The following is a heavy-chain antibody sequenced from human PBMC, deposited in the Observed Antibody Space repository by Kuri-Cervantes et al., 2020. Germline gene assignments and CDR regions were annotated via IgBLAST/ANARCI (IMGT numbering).Heavy chain of an antibody. V-gene: IGHV3-30*18. CDR3: AKRYRAKITRYYCMDV. Sequence: GESLKISCAASGFTFSSYGMHWVRQAPGKGLEWVALISFDGSKKYYADSVKGRFTISRDDSKKTLYLQMNNLKTEDTAIYYCAKRYRAKITRYYCMDVWGQGTTVTVSS. D-gene: IGHD5-24*01. CDR2: ISFDGSKK. J-gene: IGHJ6*02. CDR1: GFTFSSYG.